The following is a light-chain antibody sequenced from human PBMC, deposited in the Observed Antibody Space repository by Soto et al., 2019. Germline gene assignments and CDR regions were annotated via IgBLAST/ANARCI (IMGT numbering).Light chain of an antibody. CDR2: GAS. Sequence: DIVLTQSPGTLSLSPGERATLSCRASQSVSSSYLAWYQQKPGQAPRLPIYGASSRATGIPDRFSGSGSGTDFTLTISRLEPEDFAVYYCQHFGGSLPVTFGQGTRLEIK. CDR3: QHFGGSLPVT. CDR1: QSVSSSY. J-gene: IGKJ5*01. V-gene: IGKV3-20*01.